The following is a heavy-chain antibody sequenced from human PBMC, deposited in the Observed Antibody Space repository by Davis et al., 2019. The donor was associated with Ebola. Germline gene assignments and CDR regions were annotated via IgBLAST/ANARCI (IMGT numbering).Heavy chain of an antibody. CDR3: ARDLAIAVAGDAFDI. CDR2: ISAYNGNT. V-gene: IGHV1-18*01. CDR1: GYTFTSYG. J-gene: IGHJ3*02. D-gene: IGHD6-19*01. Sequence: AASVKVSCKASGYTFTSYGISWVRQAPGQGLEWIGWISAYNGNTNYAQKLQGRVTMTTDTSTSTAYMELRSLRSDDTAVYYCARDLAIAVAGDAFDIWGQGTMVTVSS.